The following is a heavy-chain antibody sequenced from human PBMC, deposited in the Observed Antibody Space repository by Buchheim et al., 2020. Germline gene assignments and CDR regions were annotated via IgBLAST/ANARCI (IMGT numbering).Heavy chain of an antibody. CDR3: AKAHVVDTAMALDY. CDR1: GFTFSSYG. D-gene: IGHD5-18*01. V-gene: IGHV3-30*18. J-gene: IGHJ4*02. Sequence: QVQLVESGGGVVQPGRSLRLSCAASGFTFSSYGMHWVRQAPGKRLEWVAVISYDGSNKYYADSVKGRFTISRENSKNTLYLQMNSLRAEDTAVYYCAKAHVVDTAMALDYWGQGTL. CDR2: ISYDGSNK.